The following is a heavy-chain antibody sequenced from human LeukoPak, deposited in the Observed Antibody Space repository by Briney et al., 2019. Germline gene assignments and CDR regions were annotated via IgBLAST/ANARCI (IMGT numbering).Heavy chain of an antibody. D-gene: IGHD4-17*01. CDR2: IYYRGST. J-gene: IGHJ4*02. Sequence: PSETLSLTCAVSGGSISGYYWSWIRQPPGKGLEWIGYIYYRGSTNYNPSLKSRVTISVDTSKNQFSLNLSSVTAADTAVYYCAGRDMNTVTLDYWGQGTLVTVSS. CDR1: GGSISGYY. V-gene: IGHV4-59*01. CDR3: AGRDMNTVTLDY.